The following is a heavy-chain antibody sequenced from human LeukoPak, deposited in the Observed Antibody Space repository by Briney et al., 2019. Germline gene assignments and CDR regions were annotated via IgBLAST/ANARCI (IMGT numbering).Heavy chain of an antibody. Sequence: ASVKVSCKASGYTFTGYYMHWVRQAPGQGLEWMGWINPNSGGTNYAQKFQGRVTMTRDTSISTAYMELSRLRFDDTAVYYCARDNVWFREADYWGQGTLVTVSS. CDR3: ARDNVWFREADY. D-gene: IGHD3-10*01. CDR1: GYTFTGYY. V-gene: IGHV1-2*02. J-gene: IGHJ4*02. CDR2: INPNSGGT.